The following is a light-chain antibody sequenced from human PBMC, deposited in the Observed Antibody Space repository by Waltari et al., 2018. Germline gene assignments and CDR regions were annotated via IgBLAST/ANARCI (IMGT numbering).Light chain of an antibody. V-gene: IGLV2-14*01. CDR2: DVS. J-gene: IGLJ1*01. Sequence: QSALTPPASVSGSPGQSITISCTGTSSDVGGYNYVSWYQQHPGKAPKLMIYDVSKRPSGVSNRFSGSKSGNTASLTISGLQAEDEADYYCSSYTSSSTLGVFGTGTKVTVL. CDR3: SSYTSSSTLGV. CDR1: SSDVGGYNY.